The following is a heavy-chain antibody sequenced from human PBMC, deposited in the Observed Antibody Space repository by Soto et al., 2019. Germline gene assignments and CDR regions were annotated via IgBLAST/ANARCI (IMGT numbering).Heavy chain of an antibody. V-gene: IGHV4-4*02. Sequence: QVQLQESGPGLVKPSGTLSLTCAVSGGSISSSNWWSWVRQPPGKGLERIGEIYHSGSTNYNPSLXXRXTXKVDKSKNQFSVKLSSVTAADTAVYYCARGRGPFDYWGQGTLVTVSS. CDR3: ARGRGPFDY. CDR1: GGSISSSNW. CDR2: IYHSGST. J-gene: IGHJ4*02.